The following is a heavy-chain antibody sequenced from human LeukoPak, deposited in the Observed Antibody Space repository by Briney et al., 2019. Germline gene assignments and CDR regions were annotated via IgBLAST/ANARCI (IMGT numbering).Heavy chain of an antibody. J-gene: IGHJ6*02. CDR3: ARWGSAYCGGDCLRYGMDV. V-gene: IGHV4-61*05. D-gene: IGHD2-21*02. CDR1: GGSISSSSYY. CDR2: IYYSGST. Sequence: SETLSLTCTVSGGSISSSSYYWGWIRQPPGKGLEWIGYIYYSGSTNYNPSLKSRVTISVDTSKNQFSLKLSSVTAADTAVYYCARWGSAYCGGDCLRYGMDVWGQGTTVTVSS.